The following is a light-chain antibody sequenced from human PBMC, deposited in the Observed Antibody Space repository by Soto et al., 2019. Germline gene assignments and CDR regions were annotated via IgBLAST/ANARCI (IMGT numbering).Light chain of an antibody. CDR2: GNS. Sequence: QSVLTQPPSVSGAPGQRVTISCTGSSSNIGAGYDVHWYQQLPGTAPKLLIYGNSNRPSGVPDRFSGSKSGTSASLAITGLQAEDEADYYCQSYDSSLFYVFGTGTKVTDL. CDR3: QSYDSSLFYV. J-gene: IGLJ1*01. V-gene: IGLV1-40*01. CDR1: SSNIGAGYD.